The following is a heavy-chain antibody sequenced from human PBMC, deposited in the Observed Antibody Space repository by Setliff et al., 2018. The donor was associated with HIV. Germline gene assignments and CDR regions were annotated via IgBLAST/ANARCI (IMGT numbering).Heavy chain of an antibody. Sequence: GESLKISCAVSGLTFTNYAMHWVRQAPGKGLESVSFISYDGGSKYYADPVKGRFTISRDNSKNTLYLQMNSLRVEDTAIYYCARAWAMQQLVPAYWGQGTLVTVSS. CDR2: ISYDGGSK. V-gene: IGHV3-30*12. CDR1: GLTFTNYA. CDR3: ARAWAMQQLVPAY. J-gene: IGHJ4*02. D-gene: IGHD6-6*01.